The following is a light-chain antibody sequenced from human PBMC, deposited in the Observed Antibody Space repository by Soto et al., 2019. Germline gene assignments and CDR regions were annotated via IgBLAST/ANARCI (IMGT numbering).Light chain of an antibody. V-gene: IGKV1-39*01. CDR3: QQSYNTPDT. Sequence: DIQMTQSPSSLSSSVGDRVTITCRATESISRYLNWYQQKPGKAPKLLIYAASSLQSGVPSRFSGSGSGTDFTLTISSLQSEDFVTYYCQQSYNTPDTFGQGTKVDIK. J-gene: IGKJ2*01. CDR2: AAS. CDR1: ESISRY.